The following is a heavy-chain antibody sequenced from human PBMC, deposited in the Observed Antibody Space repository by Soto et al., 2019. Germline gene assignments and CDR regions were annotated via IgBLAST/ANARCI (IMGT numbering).Heavy chain of an antibody. Sequence: QVQLVQSGAEVKKPGASVKVSCKASGYTFTSYAMHWVRQAPGQRLEWMGWINAGNGNTNYAQKLQGRVTMTTDTSTSTAYMELRSLRSDDTAVYYCARARGGGWYGVWGQGTMVTVSS. CDR1: GYTFTSYA. V-gene: IGHV1-3*01. CDR3: ARARGGGWYGV. CDR2: INAGNGNT. J-gene: IGHJ3*01. D-gene: IGHD6-19*01.